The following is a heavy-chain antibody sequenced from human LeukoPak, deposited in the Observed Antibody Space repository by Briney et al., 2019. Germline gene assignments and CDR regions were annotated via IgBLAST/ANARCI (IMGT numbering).Heavy chain of an antibody. V-gene: IGHV1-3*01. CDR2: INAGNGNT. CDR1: GYTFTSYA. Sequence: ASVKVSCKASGYTFTSYAMHWVRQAPGQRLEWMGWINAGNGNTKYSQEFQGRVTITRDTSASTAYMELSRLRSDDTAVYYCAREEWELLRFFDYWGQGTLVTVSS. J-gene: IGHJ4*02. D-gene: IGHD1-26*01. CDR3: AREEWELLRFFDY.